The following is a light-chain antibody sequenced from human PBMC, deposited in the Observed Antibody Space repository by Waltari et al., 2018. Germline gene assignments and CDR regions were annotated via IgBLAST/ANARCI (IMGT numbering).Light chain of an antibody. Sequence: DIVMTQSPDSLAVSLGARVTINCKSSQSVQHRSNNKNYFAWYQQRPGQPPKLLIYWASTRETGVPDRFSGIETVTDFTLNVNNLRSEDMETYYCQQYYSFPYTFGQGTHLEIK. CDR3: QQYYSFPYT. V-gene: IGKV4-1*01. CDR1: QSVQHRSNNKNY. J-gene: IGKJ2*01. CDR2: WAS.